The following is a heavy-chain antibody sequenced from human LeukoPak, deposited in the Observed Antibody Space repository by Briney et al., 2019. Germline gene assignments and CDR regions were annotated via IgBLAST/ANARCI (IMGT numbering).Heavy chain of an antibody. Sequence: ASVKVSCKASGYTFTSYDINWVRQATGQGLEWMGWMNPNSGNTGYAQKFQGRVTMTRNTSISTAYMELSSLRSEDTAVYYCASWGRSSRGFDYWGQGTLVTVSS. D-gene: IGHD2-2*01. J-gene: IGHJ4*02. CDR3: ASWGRSSRGFDY. CDR1: GYTFTSYD. CDR2: MNPNSGNT. V-gene: IGHV1-8*01.